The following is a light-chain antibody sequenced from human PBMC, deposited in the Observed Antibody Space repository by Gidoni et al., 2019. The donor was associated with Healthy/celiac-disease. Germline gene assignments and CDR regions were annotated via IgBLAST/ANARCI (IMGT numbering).Light chain of an antibody. CDR1: QSVSSN. CDR3: QQYNNWPPRGT. CDR2: GAS. Sequence: EIVMTQSPATLSVSPGERATLSCRASQSVSSNLAWYQQKPGQAPRLLIYGASTRATGIPARFSGSGSGTEFTLTISSLQSEDFAVYYCQQYNNWPPRGTFXGXTKVXIK. V-gene: IGKV3-15*01. J-gene: IGKJ4*01.